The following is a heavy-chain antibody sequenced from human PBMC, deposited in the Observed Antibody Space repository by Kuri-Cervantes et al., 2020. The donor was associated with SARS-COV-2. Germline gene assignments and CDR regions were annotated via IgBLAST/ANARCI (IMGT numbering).Heavy chain of an antibody. D-gene: IGHD1-1*01. Sequence: SETLSLTCTVSGGSITSNNWWSWVRQPPGKGLEWIGEVSLNGAFNYNPSLKSRVTISLDKSNDQFSLRLTSVTAADTAVYYCAKSLKQLDLEYRSSAWFDPRGRGTLVTVSS. CDR1: GGSITSNNW. J-gene: IGHJ5*02. CDR2: VSLNGAF. CDR3: AKSLKQLDLEYRSSAWFDP. V-gene: IGHV4-4*02.